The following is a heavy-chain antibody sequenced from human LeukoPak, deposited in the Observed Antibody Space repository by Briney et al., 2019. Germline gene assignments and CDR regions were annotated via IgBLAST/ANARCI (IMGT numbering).Heavy chain of an antibody. CDR2: SCYSGST. Sequence: SETLSLTCSVSGGSISSSSDYWGRSRQPPGEGLEWIGSSCYSGSTYYHPSRKSRVTISVDTSKNHFSLKLSSVTPADTAVYYCAKLVSSIAALARYYYYMDVWGKGTTVTVSS. CDR1: GGSISSSSDY. J-gene: IGHJ6*03. V-gene: IGHV4-39*02. CDR3: AKLVSSIAALARYYYYMDV. D-gene: IGHD6-6*01.